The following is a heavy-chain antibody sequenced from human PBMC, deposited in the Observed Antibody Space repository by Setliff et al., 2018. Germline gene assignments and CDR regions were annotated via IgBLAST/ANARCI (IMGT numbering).Heavy chain of an antibody. CDR1: GFTFSRYW. Sequence: PGGFLRLSCAAAGFTFSRYWMHWIRQAPGKGLVWVSRISSDGSGTTYADSVKGRFTISRDNAKNTLYLQMNGLRSEDTAVYFCARDRTYDSRGYYPGQYGMDVWGQGTSVTVSS. CDR3: ARDRTYDSRGYYPGQYGMDV. CDR2: ISSDGSGT. V-gene: IGHV3-74*03. J-gene: IGHJ6*02. D-gene: IGHD3-22*01.